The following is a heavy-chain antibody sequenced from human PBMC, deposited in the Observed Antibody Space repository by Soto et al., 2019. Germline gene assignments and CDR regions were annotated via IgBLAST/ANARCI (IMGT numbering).Heavy chain of an antibody. Sequence: DAQLVESGGGLVQPGKSLRISCVASGFTFDDHTMHWVRQAPGRGLEWVSCISWNSGIIGYADSVEGRFTISRDNAKNSLYLRMDSLRPEDTAVYYCTKDTHSPSCYFEAFDVWGQGTKVTVSS. CDR3: TKDTHSPSCYFEAFDV. CDR2: ISWNSGII. D-gene: IGHD3-22*01. J-gene: IGHJ3*01. CDR1: GFTFDDHT. V-gene: IGHV3-9*01.